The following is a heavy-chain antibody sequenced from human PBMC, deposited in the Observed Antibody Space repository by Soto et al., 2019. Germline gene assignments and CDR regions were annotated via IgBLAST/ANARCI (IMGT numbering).Heavy chain of an antibody. D-gene: IGHD2-15*01. CDR3: ARAARLHNWFDP. CDR1: GGSFSGYY. J-gene: IGHJ5*02. V-gene: IGHV4-34*01. Sequence: QVQLQQWGAGLLKPSETLSLTCAVYGGSFSGYYWSWIRQPPGKGLEWIGEINHSGSTNYNPSLNSRVTISVDTSKNQFSLKLSSVTAADTAVYYCARAARLHNWFDPWGQGTLVTVSS. CDR2: INHSGST.